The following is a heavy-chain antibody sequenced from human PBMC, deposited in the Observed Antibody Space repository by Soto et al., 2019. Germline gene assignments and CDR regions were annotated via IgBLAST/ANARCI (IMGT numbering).Heavy chain of an antibody. Sequence: QVQLQESGPGLVKLSQTLSLTCTVSGGSISSGDYYWSWIRQPPGKGLEWIGDIYYSGSTYYNPSLKSRVAISVDTSKNHFSLKLSSVTAADTAVYYCASRKSSPYFDYWGQGTLVTVSS. V-gene: IGHV4-30-4*01. J-gene: IGHJ4*02. CDR3: ASRKSSPYFDY. CDR1: GGSISSGDYY. CDR2: IYYSGST. D-gene: IGHD3-10*01.